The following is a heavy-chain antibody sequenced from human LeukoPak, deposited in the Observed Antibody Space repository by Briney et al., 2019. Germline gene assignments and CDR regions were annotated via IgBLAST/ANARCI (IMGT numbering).Heavy chain of an antibody. J-gene: IGHJ4*02. D-gene: IGHD5-12*01. Sequence: PSETLSLTCTVSGGSISSYYWSWIRQPPGKGLEWIGYIYYSGSTNYNPSLKSRVTISVDTSKNQFSLKLSSVTAADPAVYYCARGPGLLDYWGQGTLVTVSS. CDR1: GGSISSYY. CDR2: IYYSGST. V-gene: IGHV4-59*08. CDR3: ARGPGLLDY.